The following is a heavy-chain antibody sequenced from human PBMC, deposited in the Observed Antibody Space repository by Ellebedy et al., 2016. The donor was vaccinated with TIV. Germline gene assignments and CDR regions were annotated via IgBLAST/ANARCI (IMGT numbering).Heavy chain of an antibody. Sequence: GESLKISXAASGFNFGFYTMNWVRRAPGKGLEWLSSISSSSSYMFYADSVKGRFTVSRDNAKNSLYLEMTSLRAEDTGLYYCARDAGRGGDLDHWGQGTPVTVSS. D-gene: IGHD2-21*02. V-gene: IGHV3-21*01. J-gene: IGHJ4*02. CDR1: GFNFGFYT. CDR2: ISSSSSYM. CDR3: ARDAGRGGDLDH.